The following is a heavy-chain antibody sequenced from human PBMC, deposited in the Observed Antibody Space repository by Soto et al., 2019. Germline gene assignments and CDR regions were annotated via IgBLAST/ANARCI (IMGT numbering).Heavy chain of an antibody. D-gene: IGHD2-2*01. CDR1: GGSFSGYY. CDR2: INHSGST. Sequence: SETLSLTCAVYGGSFSGYYWSWIRQPPWKGLEWIGEINHSGSTNYNPSLKSRVTISVDTSKNQFSLKLSSVTAADTAVYYCARGNTVDIQAHIVVVPAASSDYGMDVWGKGTTVTVSS. V-gene: IGHV4-34*01. J-gene: IGHJ6*04. CDR3: ARGNTVDIQAHIVVVPAASSDYGMDV.